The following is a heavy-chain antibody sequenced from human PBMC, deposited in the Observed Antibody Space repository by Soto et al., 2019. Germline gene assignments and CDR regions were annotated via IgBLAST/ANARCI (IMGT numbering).Heavy chain of an antibody. J-gene: IGHJ4*02. CDR2: ISSNGGST. CDR1: GFTFSSYA. CDR3: VKDLTGDYYDSSGYFDY. Sequence: PGGSLRLSCSASGFTFSSYAMHWVRQAPGKGLEYVSAISSNGGSTYYADSVKGRFTISRDNSKNTLYLQMSSLRAEDTAVYYCVKDLTGDYYDSSGYFDYWGQGTLVTVSS. V-gene: IGHV3-64D*06. D-gene: IGHD3-22*01.